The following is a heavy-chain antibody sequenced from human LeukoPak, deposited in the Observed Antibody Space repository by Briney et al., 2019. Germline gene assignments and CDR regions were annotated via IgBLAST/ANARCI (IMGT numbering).Heavy chain of an antibody. CDR1: GFTFDSFG. V-gene: IGHV3-30*18. CDR3: AKDQARGSGSYYVHPGWFDP. CDR2: ISYDGSNK. J-gene: IGHJ5*02. D-gene: IGHD3-10*01. Sequence: TGTSLRLSCAASGFTFDSFGMHWVRQAPGKGLEWVAVISYDGSNKYYADSVKGRFSISRDNSKNTLNLQMNSLRVEDTAVYYCAKDQARGSGSYYVHPGWFDPWGQGTLVTVSS.